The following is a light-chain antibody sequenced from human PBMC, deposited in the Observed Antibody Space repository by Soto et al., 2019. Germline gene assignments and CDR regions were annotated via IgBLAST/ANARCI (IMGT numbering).Light chain of an antibody. CDR1: QSLLHSNGYNY. J-gene: IGKJ2*01. V-gene: IGKV2-28*01. Sequence: DIVMTQSPLSLPVTPGEPASISCRSSQSLLHSNGYNYLDWYQQKPGQSPKLLIYLGSNRASGVPDRFSGSGSGTDFTLKISRVEAEDVGVYYCMQVVQTPPTFGQGTKLEIK. CDR3: MQVVQTPPT. CDR2: LGS.